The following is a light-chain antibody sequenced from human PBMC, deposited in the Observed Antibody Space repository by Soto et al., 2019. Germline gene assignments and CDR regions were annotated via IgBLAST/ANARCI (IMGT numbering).Light chain of an antibody. CDR3: CSYAGSSSYV. Sequence: QSVLTQPASVSGSPGQSITISCTGTSSDVGSYNFVSWYQQHPDKAPKLIIYEATTRPSGVSNRFSGSKSGNTASLTISGLQAEDEADYYCCSYAGSSSYVFGTGTKLTVL. J-gene: IGLJ1*01. V-gene: IGLV2-23*01. CDR2: EAT. CDR1: SSDVGSYNF.